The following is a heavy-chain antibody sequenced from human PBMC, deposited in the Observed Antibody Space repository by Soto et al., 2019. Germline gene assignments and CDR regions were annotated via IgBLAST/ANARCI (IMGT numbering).Heavy chain of an antibody. CDR3: AKECDGGSCYPDY. Sequence: EVQLLESGGGLVQPGGSLRLSCAASGFTFSRYAMSWVRQAPGKGLEWVSGIPSGGGTYYANSVKGRFTISRDNSKNTLYLQMNSLRAEDTAVYYCAKECDGGSCYPDYWGQGTLVTVSS. CDR2: IPSGGGT. D-gene: IGHD2-15*01. J-gene: IGHJ4*02. CDR1: GFTFSRYA. V-gene: IGHV3-23*01.